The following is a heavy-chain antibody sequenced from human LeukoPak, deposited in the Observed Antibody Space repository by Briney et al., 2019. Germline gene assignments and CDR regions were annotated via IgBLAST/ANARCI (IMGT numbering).Heavy chain of an antibody. CDR1: GYSINNYW. J-gene: IGHJ5*02. CDR2: IYPADSDI. Sequence: RGESLKISCKGSGYSINNYWIGWVRQMPGKGLEWTGIIYPADSDIRYSPSFQGQVTISADKSISTAYLQWSSLKASDTAMYYCARQEYCSGGSCYTWSDPWGQGTLVTVSS. CDR3: ARQEYCSGGSCYTWSDP. D-gene: IGHD2-15*01. V-gene: IGHV5-51*01.